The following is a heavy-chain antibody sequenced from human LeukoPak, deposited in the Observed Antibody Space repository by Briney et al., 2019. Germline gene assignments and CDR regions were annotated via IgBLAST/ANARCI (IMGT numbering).Heavy chain of an antibody. Sequence: SETLSLTCTVSGGSISSGDYYWSWIRQPPGKGLEGIGYIYYSGSTYYNPSLKSRVTISVDTSKNQFSLKLSSVTAADTAVYYCARGASRDFWSGYDANWFDPWGQGTLVTVSS. D-gene: IGHD3-3*01. V-gene: IGHV4-30-4*08. CDR1: GGSISSGDYY. J-gene: IGHJ5*02. CDR2: IYYSGST. CDR3: ARGASRDFWSGYDANWFDP.